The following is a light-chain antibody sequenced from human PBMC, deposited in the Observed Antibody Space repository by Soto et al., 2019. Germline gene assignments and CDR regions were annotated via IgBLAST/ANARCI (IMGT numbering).Light chain of an antibody. Sequence: QSALTQPASVSGSPGQSITISCTGTSSDVGGYNYVSWYQQHPGKGPKLLIYDVTNRPSGVSNRFSGSKSGNTASLTISGLQAEDEADYYCSSYTSTSTLEVFGTGTKLTVL. CDR1: SSDVGGYNY. V-gene: IGLV2-14*03. CDR2: DVT. J-gene: IGLJ1*01. CDR3: SSYTSTSTLEV.